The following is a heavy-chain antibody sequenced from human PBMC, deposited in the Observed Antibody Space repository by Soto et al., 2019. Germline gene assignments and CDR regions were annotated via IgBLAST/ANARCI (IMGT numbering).Heavy chain of an antibody. CDR2: ISGSGGST. J-gene: IGHJ3*02. Sequence: EVQLLESGGGLVQPGGSLRLSCAASGFTFSSYAMSWVRQAPGKGLEWVSAISGSGGSTYYADYVKGRFTISRDNSKNTLYLQMNRLRADDTAVYYCAKDPHNIVVVVAAKESAFDSWGQGTMVTVSS. V-gene: IGHV3-23*01. CDR1: GFTFSSYA. CDR3: AKDPHNIVVVVAAKESAFDS. D-gene: IGHD2-15*01.